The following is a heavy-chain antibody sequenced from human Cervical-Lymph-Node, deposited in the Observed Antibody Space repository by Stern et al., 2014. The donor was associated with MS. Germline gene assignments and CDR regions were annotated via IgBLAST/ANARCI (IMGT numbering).Heavy chain of an antibody. CDR1: GFTFSSYG. CDR2: MSYDGSSQ. D-gene: IGHD3-10*01. V-gene: IGHV3-30*03. CDR3: ATNRVMVPGKDFFYGLDV. J-gene: IGHJ6*02. Sequence: VQLVESEGGVVQPGRSLRLSCAASGFTFSSYGMLWFRQAPGKGLEWVALMSYDGSSQYYADSVKGRFTVSRDNSKNTLYLQMSSLRAEDTAVYYCATNRVMVPGKDFFYGLDVWGQGTTVTVSS.